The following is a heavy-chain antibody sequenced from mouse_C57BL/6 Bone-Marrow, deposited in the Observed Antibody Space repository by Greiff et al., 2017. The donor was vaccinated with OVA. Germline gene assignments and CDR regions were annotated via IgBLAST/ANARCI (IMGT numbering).Heavy chain of an antibody. D-gene: IGHD1-1*01. J-gene: IGHJ1*03. Sequence: QVQLQQSGAELARPGASVKLSCKASGYTFTSYGISWVKQRTGQGLEWIGEIYPRSGNTYYNEKFKGKATRTADKSSSTAYMELRSLTSEDSAVYFGARGDTTVHWYFDVWGTGTTVTVSS. CDR1: GYTFTSYG. V-gene: IGHV1-81*01. CDR2: IYPRSGNT. CDR3: ARGDTTVHWYFDV.